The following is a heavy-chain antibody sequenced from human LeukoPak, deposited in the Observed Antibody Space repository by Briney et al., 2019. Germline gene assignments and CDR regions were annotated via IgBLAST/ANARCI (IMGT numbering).Heavy chain of an antibody. CDR3: ARGPSPGATAYGVVDY. J-gene: IGHJ4*02. Sequence: SETLSLTCAVYGGSFSDYYWTWIRQPPGKGLEWIGEVNHSGSTNYKPSLKSRVTLSVDTSKSQFSLKMSSVTAADTAIYYCARGPSPGATAYGVVDYWAQGTLVTVSS. CDR2: VNHSGST. CDR1: GGSFSDYY. V-gene: IGHV4-34*01. D-gene: IGHD3-10*01.